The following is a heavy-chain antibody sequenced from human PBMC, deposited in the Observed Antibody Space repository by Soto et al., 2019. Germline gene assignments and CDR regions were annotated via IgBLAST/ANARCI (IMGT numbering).Heavy chain of an antibody. CDR3: ARVQLATLYFDH. D-gene: IGHD2-2*01. J-gene: IGHJ4*02. CDR2: IYYSGTH. V-gene: IGHV4-59*01. CDR1: GGSINNYY. Sequence: SETLSLTCYVSGGSINNYYWSWVRQPPGKGLEWIGYIYYSGTHNYNPSLESRLTISVDTSKNQFSLSLSSVTAADTAVYYCARVQLATLYFDHWGQGTLVTVSS.